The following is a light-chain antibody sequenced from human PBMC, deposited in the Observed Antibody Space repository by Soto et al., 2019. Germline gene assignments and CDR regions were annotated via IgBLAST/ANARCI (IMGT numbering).Light chain of an antibody. CDR3: QHLRT. Sequence: EIVLTQSPGTLSLSPGESATLSCRASQSVSSSYLAWYQQKPGQAPRLLIYGASSRATGIPDRFSGSGSGTDFTLTISRLEPEDFAVYYCQHLRTFGQGTKLEIK. CDR2: GAS. J-gene: IGKJ2*01. V-gene: IGKV3-20*01. CDR1: QSVSSSY.